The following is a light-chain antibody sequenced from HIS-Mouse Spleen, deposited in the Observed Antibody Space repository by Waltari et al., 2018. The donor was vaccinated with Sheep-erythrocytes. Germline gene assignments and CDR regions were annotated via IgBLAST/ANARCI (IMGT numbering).Light chain of an antibody. CDR2: EGS. J-gene: IGLJ1*01. CDR3: SSYAGSNNYV. V-gene: IGLV2-23*01. CDR1: SSDVGSHNL. Sequence: QSALTQPASVSGSPGQSITISCTGTSSDVGSHNLVSWYQQHPGKAPKLMIYEGSKRPSGVSNRFSGFKSGNTASLTISGLQAEDEADYYCSSYAGSNNYVFGTGTKVTVL.